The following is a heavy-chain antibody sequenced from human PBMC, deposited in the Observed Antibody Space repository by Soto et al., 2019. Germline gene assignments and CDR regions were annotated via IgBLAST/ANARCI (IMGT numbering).Heavy chain of an antibody. CDR1: GDSISTVDYF. Sequence: SETLSLTCSVSGDSISTVDYFWAWIRQPPGQALEYIGYIYKSATTYYNPSFESRVAISLDTSKSQFSLNVTSVTAAGTAVYFCARGRYCLTGRCFPNWFDSWGQGTLVTVSS. CDR3: ARGRYCLTGRCFPNWFDS. V-gene: IGHV4-30-4*01. J-gene: IGHJ5*01. CDR2: IYKSATT. D-gene: IGHD2-15*01.